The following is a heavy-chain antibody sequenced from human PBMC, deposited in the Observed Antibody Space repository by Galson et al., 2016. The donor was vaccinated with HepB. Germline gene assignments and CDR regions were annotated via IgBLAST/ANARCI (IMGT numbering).Heavy chain of an antibody. J-gene: IGHJ4*02. CDR2: INRDGRER. CDR3: ARSKGIAAAVGTFDS. D-gene: IGHD6-13*01. Sequence: SLRLSCAASEFSLSRYWMSWVRQAPGKGLEWVANINRDGRERNYVDSVKGRFTISRDNAKHSVYLQMNSLRVEDTAVYYCARSKGIAAAVGTFDSWGQGTLVTVSS. CDR1: EFSLSRYW. V-gene: IGHV3-7*01.